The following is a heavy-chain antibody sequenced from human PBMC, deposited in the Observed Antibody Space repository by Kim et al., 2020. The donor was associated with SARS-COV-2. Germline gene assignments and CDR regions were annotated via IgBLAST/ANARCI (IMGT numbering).Heavy chain of an antibody. V-gene: IGHV3-21*01. CDR1: GFTFSSYS. D-gene: IGHD3-9*01. CDR2: ISSSSSYI. Sequence: GGSLRLSCAASGFTFSSYSMNWVRQAPGKGLEWVSSISSSSSYIYYADSVKGRFTISRDNAKNSLYLQMNSLRAEDTAVYYCARASTGYFDWGDYWGQGTLVTVSS. CDR3: ARASTGYFDWGDY. J-gene: IGHJ4*02.